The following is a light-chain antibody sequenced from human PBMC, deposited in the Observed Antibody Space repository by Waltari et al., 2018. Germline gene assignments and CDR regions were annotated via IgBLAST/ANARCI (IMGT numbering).Light chain of an antibody. CDR2: EVN. V-gene: IGLV2-8*01. CDR3: SSYGGNRNEV. J-gene: IGLJ3*02. CDR1: SSDMGGYNY. Sequence: QSALTQPPSASGSPGQSVIISCTGTSSDMGGYNYVSWYQQHPGKAPKVRIYEVNKRPSGGPDRFSGSKSGNTASLTVSGLQADDEADYYCSSYGGNRNEVFGGGTKLTVL.